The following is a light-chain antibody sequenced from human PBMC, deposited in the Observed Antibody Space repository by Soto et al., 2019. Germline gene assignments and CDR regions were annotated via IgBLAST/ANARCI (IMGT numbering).Light chain of an antibody. CDR2: GAS. CDR3: QQYNNWPPLT. Sequence: EIVMTQSPATLSVSPGERATLSCRASQSVSSNLAWYQQKPGQAPRLLIYGASTRATGIPARFSGSGSGTEFTLTISRLQSEDFEVYYCQQYNNWPPLTFGGGTKVEIK. J-gene: IGKJ4*01. V-gene: IGKV3-15*01. CDR1: QSVSSN.